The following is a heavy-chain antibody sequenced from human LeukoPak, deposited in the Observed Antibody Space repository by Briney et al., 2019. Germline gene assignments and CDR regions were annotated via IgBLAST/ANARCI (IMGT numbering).Heavy chain of an antibody. D-gene: IGHD3-22*01. CDR3: ARASLYYDSSGYYPRDAFDI. Sequence: GGSLRLSCAASGFTFSSYSMNWVRQAPGKGLEWVSSISSSSSYIYYADSVKGRFTISRDNAKNSLYLQMSSLRAEDTAVYYCARASLYYDSSGYYPRDAFDIWGQGTMVTVSS. CDR1: GFTFSSYS. CDR2: ISSSSSYI. J-gene: IGHJ3*02. V-gene: IGHV3-21*01.